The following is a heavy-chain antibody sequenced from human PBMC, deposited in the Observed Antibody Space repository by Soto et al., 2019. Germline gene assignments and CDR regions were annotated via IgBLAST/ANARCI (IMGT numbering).Heavy chain of an antibody. CDR1: GFTFSSYD. J-gene: IGHJ4*02. CDR2: IGTAGDT. V-gene: IGHV3-13*01. Sequence: EVQLVESGGGLVQPGGSLRLSCAASGFTFSSYDMHWVRQATGKGLEWVSAIGTAGDTYYPGSVKGRFTISRENAKTSLYLQMNSLRAEDTAVYYCARETSGGSGSYYAFDYWGQGTLVTVSS. CDR3: ARETSGGSGSYYAFDY. D-gene: IGHD3-10*01.